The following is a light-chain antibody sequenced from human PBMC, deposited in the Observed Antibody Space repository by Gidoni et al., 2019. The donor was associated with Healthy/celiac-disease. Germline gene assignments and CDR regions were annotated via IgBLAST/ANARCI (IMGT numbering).Light chain of an antibody. CDR3: QQSYSTVLT. V-gene: IGKV1-39*01. CDR1: QSISSY. Sequence: DIQMTPSPSSLSASVGDRVTITCRASQSISSYLNWYQQKPGKAPKLLIYAASSLKSGVPSRFSGSGSGTDFTLTISSLQPEDFATYYCQQSYSTVLTFGGGTKVEIK. J-gene: IGKJ4*01. CDR2: AAS.